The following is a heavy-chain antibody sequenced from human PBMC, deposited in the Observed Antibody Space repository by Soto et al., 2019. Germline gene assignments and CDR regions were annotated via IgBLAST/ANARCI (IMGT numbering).Heavy chain of an antibody. J-gene: IGHJ4*02. CDR3: ASDSSAPY. Sequence: EVQLVESGGGLVKRGGSLSLSFAAPGLPFSPYTMTWFRRPPGKGLEWVSAISGNSNYIYYKESVKGRFSISRDNAKGSLYLQMDSLTDEDSGVYYCASDSSAPYCGQGTLVTVSS. D-gene: IGHD6-19*01. V-gene: IGHV3-21*01. CDR1: GLPFSPYT. CDR2: ISGNSNYI.